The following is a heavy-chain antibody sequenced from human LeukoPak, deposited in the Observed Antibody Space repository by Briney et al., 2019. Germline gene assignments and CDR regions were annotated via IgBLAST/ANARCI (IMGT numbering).Heavy chain of an antibody. Sequence: SETLSLTCTVSGGSISSYYWSWIRQPPGKGLEWIGYIYYSGSTNYNPSLKSRVTISVDTSKNQFSLKLSSVTAADTAVYYCARGTGIAAAGRRNFDYWGQGALVTVSS. V-gene: IGHV4-59*01. CDR3: ARGTGIAAAGRRNFDY. CDR1: GGSISSYY. D-gene: IGHD6-13*01. J-gene: IGHJ4*02. CDR2: IYYSGST.